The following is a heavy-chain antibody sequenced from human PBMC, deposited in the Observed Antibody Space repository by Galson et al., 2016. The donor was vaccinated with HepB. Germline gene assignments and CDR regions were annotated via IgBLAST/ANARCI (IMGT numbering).Heavy chain of an antibody. CDR2: IHTGGST. V-gene: IGHV3-53*01. CDR3: ALGTGIGWYGAD. D-gene: IGHD6-19*01. J-gene: IGHJ4*02. Sequence: SLRLSCAASGFTVSSKYMSWVRQAPGKGLEWDSVIHTGGSTYYADSVKGRFTISRDNSKNTLYLQMNSLRAEDTAVYYCALGTGIGWYGADWGQGTLVTVSS. CDR1: GFTVSSKY.